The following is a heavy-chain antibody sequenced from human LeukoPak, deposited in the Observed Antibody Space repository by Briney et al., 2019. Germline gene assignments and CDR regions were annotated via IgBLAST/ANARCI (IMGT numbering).Heavy chain of an antibody. J-gene: IGHJ4*02. CDR2: IKPDGSEK. Sequence: GGSLRLSCAASGFTFTSYWMNWVRQAPGKGLEWVANIKPDGSEKYYVDSVKGRFTISRDNAKNSLYLQMNSLRAEDTAVYYCAKDRNGHFDYWGQGTLVTVSS. D-gene: IGHD5-24*01. CDR3: AKDRNGHFDY. CDR1: GFTFTSYW. V-gene: IGHV3-7*01.